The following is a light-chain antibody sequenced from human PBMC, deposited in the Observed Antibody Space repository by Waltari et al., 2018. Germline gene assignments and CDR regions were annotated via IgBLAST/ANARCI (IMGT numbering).Light chain of an antibody. Sequence: DIVMTQSPDSLSVSLGERATINCKSSQSVLHSSNNKNFVSWYQRRPGPPPKLLIYWASTRESGVPDRFSGSGSGTDFTLTISSLQAEDVAVYYCQQYYTIPWTFGQGTKVEIK. CDR2: WAS. CDR1: QSVLHSSNNKNF. CDR3: QQYYTIPWT. V-gene: IGKV4-1*01. J-gene: IGKJ1*01.